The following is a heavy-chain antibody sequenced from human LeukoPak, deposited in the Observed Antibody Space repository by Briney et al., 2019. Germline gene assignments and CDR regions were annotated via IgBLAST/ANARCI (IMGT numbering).Heavy chain of an antibody. CDR3: ARVKRDGYNYRRGFLDY. D-gene: IGHD5-24*01. V-gene: IGHV1-46*01. CDR2: INPSGGST. J-gene: IGHJ4*02. Sequence: ASVTVSCKASGYTFTSYYMHWVRQAPGQGLEWVGIINPSGGSTSYAQKFQGRVTTTRDTSTSTVYMELSSLRSEDTAVYYCARVKRDGYNYRRGFLDYWGQGTLVTVSS. CDR1: GYTFTSYY.